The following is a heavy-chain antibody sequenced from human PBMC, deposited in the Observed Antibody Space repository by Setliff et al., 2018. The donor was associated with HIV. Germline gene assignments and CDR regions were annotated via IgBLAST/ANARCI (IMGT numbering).Heavy chain of an antibody. Sequence: LSLTCTVSGGSISGYHWNWLRQTPGKGLEWTGYIYTSRGTNYNHSLRTRVIISVDTSNQFSLKLSSVTAADAAVYYCARSPSYRSSWEYYFDYWGQGILVTVSS. V-gene: IGHV4-4*09. CDR1: GGSISGYH. CDR2: IYTSRGT. CDR3: ARSPSYRSSWEYYFDY. J-gene: IGHJ4*02. D-gene: IGHD6-13*01.